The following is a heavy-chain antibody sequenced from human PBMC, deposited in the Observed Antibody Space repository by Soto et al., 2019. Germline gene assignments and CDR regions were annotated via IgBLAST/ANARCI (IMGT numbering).Heavy chain of an antibody. CDR1: GFTLSSYT. CDR3: ATDYYGSGSDYNVANYFDA. V-gene: IGHV3-21*01. CDR2: ISSSSSYI. D-gene: IGHD3-10*01. Sequence: EVQLVESGGGLVKPGGSLRLSCAVSGFTLSSYTMNWVRQAPGKGLEWVSSISSSSSYIYYAESVKGRFTISRDNAKNSLYLQMHSRRAEDTAVYYCATDYYGSGSDYNVANYFDAWGQGTLVTVSS. J-gene: IGHJ5*02.